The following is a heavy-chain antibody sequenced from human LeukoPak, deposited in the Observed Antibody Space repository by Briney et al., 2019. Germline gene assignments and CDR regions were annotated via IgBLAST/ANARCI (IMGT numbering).Heavy chain of an antibody. CDR1: GGSISSSSYY. CDR3: ARHSPPYFFAPFYYYMDV. J-gene: IGHJ6*03. Sequence: SETLSLTCTVSGGSISSSSYYWGWIRQPPGKGLEWIGSIYYSGSTYYNPSLKSRVTISVDTSKNQFSLKLSSVTAADTAVYYCARHSPPYFFAPFYYYMDVWGKGTTVTVSS. V-gene: IGHV4-39*01. D-gene: IGHD3-3*01. CDR2: IYYSGST.